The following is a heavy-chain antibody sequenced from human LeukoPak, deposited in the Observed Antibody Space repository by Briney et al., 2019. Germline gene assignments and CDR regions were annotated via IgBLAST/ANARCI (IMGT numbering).Heavy chain of an antibody. CDR2: IIPIFGTA. J-gene: IGHJ3*02. CDR3: ARNIQDGYNSLGAFDI. V-gene: IGHV1-69*05. CDR1: GGTFSSYA. D-gene: IGHD5-24*01. Sequence: ASVKVSCKASGGTFSSYAISWVRQAPGQGLERMGGIIPIFGTANYAQKFQGRVTITTDESTSTAYMELSSLRSEDTAVYYCARNIQDGYNSLGAFDIWGQGTMVTVSS.